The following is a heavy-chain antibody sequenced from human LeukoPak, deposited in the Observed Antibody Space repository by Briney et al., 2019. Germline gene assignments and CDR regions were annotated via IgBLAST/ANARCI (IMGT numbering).Heavy chain of an antibody. J-gene: IGHJ6*03. D-gene: IGHD3-3*01. Sequence: SETLSLTCTVSGGSISSYYWSWIRQPPGKGLEWIGYIYYSGSTNYNPSLKSRVTISVDTSKNQFSLKLSSVTAADTAVYYCARSTRYDFWSGYYTWEYYYYMDVWGKGTTVTVSS. CDR3: ARSTRYDFWSGYYTWEYYYYMDV. CDR1: GGSISSYY. CDR2: IYYSGST. V-gene: IGHV4-59*01.